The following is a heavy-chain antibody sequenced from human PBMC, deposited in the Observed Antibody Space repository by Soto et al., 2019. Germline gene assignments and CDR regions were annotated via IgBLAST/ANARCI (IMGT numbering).Heavy chain of an antibody. V-gene: IGHV3-23*01. CDR1: GFTFSSYA. CDR3: AKDEYSGYDFRVY. Sequence: GGSLRLSCAASGFTFSSYAMSWVRQAPGKGLEWVSAISGSGGSTYYADPVKGRFTISRDNSKNTLYLQMNSLRAEDTAVYYCAKDEYSGYDFRVYWGQGTLVTVSS. D-gene: IGHD5-12*01. CDR2: ISGSGGST. J-gene: IGHJ4*02.